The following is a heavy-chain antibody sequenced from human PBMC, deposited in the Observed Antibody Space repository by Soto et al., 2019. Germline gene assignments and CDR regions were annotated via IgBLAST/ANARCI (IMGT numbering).Heavy chain of an antibody. J-gene: IGHJ4*02. CDR3: ARRVGDFDY. Sequence: QVQLQESGPGLVKPSETLSLTCTVSGGSISSYYWSWIRQPPGKGLEWIGYIYYSGSTNYNPSLNSRVTISVDTSKNQFSLKLSSVTAADTAVYYCARRVGDFDYWGQGTLVTVSS. CDR1: GGSISSYY. CDR2: IYYSGST. D-gene: IGHD3-16*01. V-gene: IGHV4-59*01.